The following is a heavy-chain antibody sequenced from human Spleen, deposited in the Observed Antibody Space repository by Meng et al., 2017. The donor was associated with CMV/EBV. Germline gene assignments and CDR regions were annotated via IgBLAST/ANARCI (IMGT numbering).Heavy chain of an antibody. J-gene: IGHJ4*02. CDR3: AREVAGAKDF. D-gene: IGHD4/OR15-4a*01. CDR1: GDSVSNKRAA. V-gene: IGHV6-1*01. CDR2: TYYRSKWYN. Sequence: CVSSGDSVSNKRAAWNWIRQSPSRGLEWLGRTYYRSKWYNDYAPSVKSRITINPDTSRNQFSLQLNSVTSEDTAVYYCAREVAGAKDFWGQGTLVTVSS.